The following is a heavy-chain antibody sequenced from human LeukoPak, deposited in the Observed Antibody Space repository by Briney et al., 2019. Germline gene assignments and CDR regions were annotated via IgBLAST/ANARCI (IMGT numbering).Heavy chain of an antibody. CDR2: INPSGGST. Sequence: GASVKVSCKASGYTFTSYYMHWVRQAPGQGLEWMGIINPSGGSTSYAQKFQGRVTMTRDTSTSTVYMELSSLRSEDTAVYYCAARGYCGSTSCYPVDYWGQGTLVTVSS. J-gene: IGHJ4*02. CDR3: AARGYCGSTSCYPVDY. CDR1: GYTFTSYY. D-gene: IGHD2-2*01. V-gene: IGHV1-46*01.